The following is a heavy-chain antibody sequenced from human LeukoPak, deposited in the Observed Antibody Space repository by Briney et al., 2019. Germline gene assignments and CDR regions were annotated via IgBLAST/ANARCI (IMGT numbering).Heavy chain of an antibody. V-gene: IGHV4-34*01. CDR1: GGSFSGYY. CDR2: INHSGST. J-gene: IGHJ4*02. Sequence: KTSETLSLTCAVYGGSFSGYYWSWIRQPPGKGLEWIGEINHSGSTNYNPSLKSRVTISVDTSKNQFSLKLSSVTAADTAVYYCARGGRYSYGSRFDYWGQGTLVTVSS. D-gene: IGHD5-18*01. CDR3: ARGGRYSYGSRFDY.